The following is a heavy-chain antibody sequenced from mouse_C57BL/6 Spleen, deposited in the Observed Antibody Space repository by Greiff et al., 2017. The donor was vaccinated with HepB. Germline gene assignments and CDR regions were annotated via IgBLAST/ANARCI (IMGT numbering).Heavy chain of an antibody. J-gene: IGHJ2*01. CDR3: ARGTVVAFDY. D-gene: IGHD1-1*01. Sequence: VQLKESGGGLVKPGGSLKLSCAASGFTFSDYGMHWVRQAPEKGLEWVAYISSGSSTIYYADTVKGRFTISRDNAKNTLFLQMTSLRSEDTAMYYCARGTVVAFDYWGQGTTLTVSS. V-gene: IGHV5-17*01. CDR1: GFTFSDYG. CDR2: ISSGSSTI.